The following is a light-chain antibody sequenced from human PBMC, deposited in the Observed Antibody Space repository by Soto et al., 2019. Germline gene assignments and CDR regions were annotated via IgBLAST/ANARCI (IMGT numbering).Light chain of an antibody. J-gene: IGKJ1*01. CDR3: HQSDSTPPWT. CDR2: AAS. CDR1: QSISSY. V-gene: IGKV1-39*01. Sequence: DIQMTQSPSSLSASVGDRVTITCRASQSISSYLNWYQQKPGKAPKLLIYAASSFESGVPSRFSGSGSGTDFTLTISSLQPEDFATYYCHQSDSTPPWTFGQGTKVEIK.